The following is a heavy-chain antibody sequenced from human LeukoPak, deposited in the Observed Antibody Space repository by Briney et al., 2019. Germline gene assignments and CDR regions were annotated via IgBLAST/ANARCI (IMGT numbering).Heavy chain of an antibody. CDR2: IIPILGIA. D-gene: IGHD3-22*01. CDR1: GGTFSSYT. Sequence: ASVKVSCKASGGTFSSYTISWVRQAPGQGLEWMGRIIPILGIANYAQKSRGRVTITADKSTSTAYMELSSLRSEDTAVYYCAFDYYDSSGYSDYWGQGTLSPSPQ. J-gene: IGHJ4*02. V-gene: IGHV1-69*02. CDR3: AFDYYDSSGYSDY.